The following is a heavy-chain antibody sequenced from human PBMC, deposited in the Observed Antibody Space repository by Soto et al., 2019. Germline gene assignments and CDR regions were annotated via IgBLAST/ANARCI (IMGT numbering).Heavy chain of an antibody. CDR3: ARDLGGYDLYGLDP. J-gene: IGHJ5*02. CDR2: INLNSGDT. V-gene: IGHV1-2*02. Sequence: ASVKVSCKTSGDTFTDSSMHWVRQAPGQGLEWMGWINLNSGDTNYAEKFRGRVTMTRDTSIITAYMEWTRLKSDDTAVYYCARDLGGYDLYGLDPWGQGTLVTVSS. CDR1: GDTFTDSS. D-gene: IGHD5-12*01.